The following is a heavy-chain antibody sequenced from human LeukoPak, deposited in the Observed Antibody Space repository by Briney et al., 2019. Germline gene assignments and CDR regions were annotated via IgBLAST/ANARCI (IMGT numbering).Heavy chain of an antibody. Sequence: GGSLRLSCAASGFSFSTYSMNWVRQAPGKGLEWVSSISSRSDYIYYADSVKGRFTISRDNAKNSLCLQMNSLRAEDTAVYYCARADSSGSYFDYWGQGTLVTVSS. J-gene: IGHJ4*02. CDR1: GFSFSTYS. CDR2: ISSRSDYI. D-gene: IGHD6-19*01. V-gene: IGHV3-21*01. CDR3: ARADSSGSYFDY.